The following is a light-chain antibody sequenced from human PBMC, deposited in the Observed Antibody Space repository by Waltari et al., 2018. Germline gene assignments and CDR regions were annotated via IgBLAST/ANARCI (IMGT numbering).Light chain of an antibody. Sequence: EIVLTQSPATLSLSPGERATLSCRASQSVSSYLAWYQQKHGQAPRLLIYDASNRATGIPARFSGSGSGTAFNLTISSLEPEDFAVYYCQQRSNWPYTFGQGTKLEIK. V-gene: IGKV3-11*01. CDR2: DAS. CDR3: QQRSNWPYT. J-gene: IGKJ2*01. CDR1: QSVSSY.